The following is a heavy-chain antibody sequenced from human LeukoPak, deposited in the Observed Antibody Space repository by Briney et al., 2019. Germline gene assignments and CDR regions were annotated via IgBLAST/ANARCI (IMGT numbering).Heavy chain of an antibody. CDR1: GYTFTSYT. Sequence: ASVKVSCKASGYTFTSYTMHWVRQAPGQRLEWMGWINAGNGNTKYSQKFQGRVTITRDTSTSTVYMKLSSLRSEDTAVYFCAREGAAEAKNFDYWGQGTLVIVSS. J-gene: IGHJ4*02. D-gene: IGHD6-25*01. V-gene: IGHV1-3*01. CDR3: AREGAAEAKNFDY. CDR2: INAGNGNT.